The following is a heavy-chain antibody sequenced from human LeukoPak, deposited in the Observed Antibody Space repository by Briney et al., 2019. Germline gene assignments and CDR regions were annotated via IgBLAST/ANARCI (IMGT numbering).Heavy chain of an antibody. CDR1: DGSIRSGDYY. Sequence: SETLSLTCTVSDGSIRSGDYYWSWIRQHPGTGLEWIGYISYSGITYSNPSLKSRVTISVGTSKRQFSLRLNSVTPADTAVYYCARDRGLRYGYSFLDSWGQGALVTVSS. D-gene: IGHD5-24*01. CDR3: ARDRGLRYGYSFLDS. CDR2: ISYSGIT. V-gene: IGHV4-31*03. J-gene: IGHJ4*02.